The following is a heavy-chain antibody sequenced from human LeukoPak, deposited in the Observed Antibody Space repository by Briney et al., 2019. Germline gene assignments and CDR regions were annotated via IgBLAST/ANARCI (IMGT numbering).Heavy chain of an antibody. J-gene: IGHJ6*02. D-gene: IGHD5-12*01. CDR2: ISAYNGNT. CDR1: GYTFTSYG. Sequence: ASVKVSCKASGYTFTSYGISWVRQAPGQGLEWMGWISAYNGNTNYAQKLQGRVTMTTDTSTSAAYMELRSLRSDDTAVYYCARAQTRGHKGDYYYYGMDVWGQGTTVTVSS. CDR3: ARAQTRGHKGDYYYYGMDV. V-gene: IGHV1-18*01.